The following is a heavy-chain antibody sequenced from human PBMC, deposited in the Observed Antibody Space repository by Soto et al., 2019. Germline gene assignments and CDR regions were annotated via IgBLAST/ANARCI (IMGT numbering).Heavy chain of an antibody. CDR3: ARDLGQWLVRSDCYDGMDV. D-gene: IGHD6-19*01. CDR2: IWYDGSNK. J-gene: IGHJ6*02. CDR1: GFTFSSYG. Sequence: PGGSLRLSCAASGFTFSSYGMHWVRQAPGKGLEWVAVIWYDGSNKYYADSVKGRFTISRDNSKNTLYLQMNSLRAEDTAVYYCARDLGQWLVRSDCYDGMDVWGQGTAVTVSS. V-gene: IGHV3-33*01.